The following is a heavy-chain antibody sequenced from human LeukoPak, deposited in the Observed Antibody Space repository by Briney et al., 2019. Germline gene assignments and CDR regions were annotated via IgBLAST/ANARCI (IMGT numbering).Heavy chain of an antibody. CDR2: MNPNSGNT. V-gene: IGHV1-8*03. CDR3: AIGHYDFWSGYYGHYYYYYMDV. D-gene: IGHD3-3*01. CDR1: GYTFTSYD. J-gene: IGHJ6*03. Sequence: APVKVSCKASGYTFTSYDIDWVRQATGQGLEWMGWMNPNSGNTGYAQKFQGRVTITRNTSISTAYMELSSLRSEDTAVYYCAIGHYDFWSGYYGHYYYYYMDVWGKGTTVTVSS.